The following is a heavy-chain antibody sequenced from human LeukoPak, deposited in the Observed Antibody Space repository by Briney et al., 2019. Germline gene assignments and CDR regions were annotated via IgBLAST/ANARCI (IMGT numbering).Heavy chain of an antibody. D-gene: IGHD3-3*01. CDR2: IIPIFGTA. J-gene: IGHJ5*02. Sequence: SVKVSCKASGGTFSSYAISWVRQAPGQGLEWMGGIIPIFGTANYAQKFQGRVTITADESTSTAYMELSSLRSEDTAVYYCARLKVVLRFLEWLPNWFDPWGQGTLVTVSS. V-gene: IGHV1-69*13. CDR1: GGTFSSYA. CDR3: ARLKVVLRFLEWLPNWFDP.